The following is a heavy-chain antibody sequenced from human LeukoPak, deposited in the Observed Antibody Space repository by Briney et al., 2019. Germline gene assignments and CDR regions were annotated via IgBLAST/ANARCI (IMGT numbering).Heavy chain of an antibody. CDR2: IYYSGST. CDR1: GGSISSSSYY. CDR3: ARRRGTMVRGVIITGYRGWFDP. V-gene: IGHV4-39*01. D-gene: IGHD3-10*01. Sequence: ASETLSLTCTVSGGSISSSSYYWDWIRQPPGKGLEWIGSIYYSGSTYYNPSLKSRVTISVDTSKNQFSLKLSSVTAADTAVYYCARRRGTMVRGVIITGYRGWFDPWGQGTLVTVSS. J-gene: IGHJ5*02.